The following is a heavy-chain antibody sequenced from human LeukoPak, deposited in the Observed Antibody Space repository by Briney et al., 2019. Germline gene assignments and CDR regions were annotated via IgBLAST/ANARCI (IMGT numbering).Heavy chain of an antibody. V-gene: IGHV3-7*01. CDR2: IKQDGSEK. CDR1: GFTFSSYW. J-gene: IGHJ4*02. CDR3: ARIHSSSSYQTDY. D-gene: IGHD6-6*01. Sequence: PGGSLRLSCAASGFTFSSYWMSWVRQAPGKGLEWVANIKQDGSEKYYVDSVKGRFTISRDNAKNSLYLQMNSLRAEDTAVYYCARIHSSSSYQTDYWGQGTLVTVSS.